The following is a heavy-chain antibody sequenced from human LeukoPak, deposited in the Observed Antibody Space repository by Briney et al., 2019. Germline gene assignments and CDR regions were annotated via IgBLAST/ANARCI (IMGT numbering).Heavy chain of an antibody. V-gene: IGHV3-21*01. CDR2: ISSSSSYI. D-gene: IGHD3-3*01. CDR1: GLTLSSYS. J-gene: IGHJ6*02. CDR3: ARDRGDFYYGMDF. Sequence: GGSLRLSRAASGLTLSSYSMNWVRQAPGKGLEWVSSISSSSSYIYYTDSVKGRLTISRDNAKNSLYLQMNSLRDEDAAVYYCARDRGDFYYGMDFWGQGTTVTVSS.